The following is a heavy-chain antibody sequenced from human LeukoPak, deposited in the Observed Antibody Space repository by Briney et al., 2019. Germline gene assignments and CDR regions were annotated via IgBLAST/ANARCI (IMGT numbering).Heavy chain of an antibody. CDR3: ARGRSGLAAAGTYDY. J-gene: IGHJ4*02. CDR1: GYTFTSSD. V-gene: IGHV1-8*01. Sequence: RASVKVSCKASGYTFTSSDINWVRQAAGQGLEWMGWINPNSGRTGYAQKFQGRVTMTANTSISTAYMELSSLRFDDTAVYYCARGRSGLAAAGTYDYWGQGTLVTVSS. D-gene: IGHD6-13*01. CDR2: INPNSGRT.